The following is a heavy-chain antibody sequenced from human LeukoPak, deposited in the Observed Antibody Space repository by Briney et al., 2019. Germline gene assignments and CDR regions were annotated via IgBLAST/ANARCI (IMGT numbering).Heavy chain of an antibody. Sequence: SETLSLTCTVSGGSISSNYYYWGWIRQPPGKGLEWIASVYYSGSTYYNPSLKSRVTISVDTSKNQFSLKLTSVTAADTAVYYCARGDVFDIWGQGTLVTVSS. V-gene: IGHV4-39*07. CDR3: ARGDVFDI. CDR1: GGSISSNYYY. CDR2: VYYSGST. J-gene: IGHJ3*02.